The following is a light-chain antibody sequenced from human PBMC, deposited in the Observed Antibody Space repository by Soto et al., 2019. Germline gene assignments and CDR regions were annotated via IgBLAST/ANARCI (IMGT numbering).Light chain of an antibody. CDR1: QGISSY. CDR3: QQLNSYPGLT. J-gene: IGKJ4*01. Sequence: DIQLTQSPSFLSASVGDRVTITCRASQGISSYLAWYQQKPGKAPKVLIYAASTLQRGVPSRFSGSGSGTEFTLTINSLQPEHFANYYCQQLNSYPGLTFGGGTKVDI. V-gene: IGKV1-9*01. CDR2: AAS.